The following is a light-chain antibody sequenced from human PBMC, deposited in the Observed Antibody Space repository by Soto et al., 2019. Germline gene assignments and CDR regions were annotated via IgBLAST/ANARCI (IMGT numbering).Light chain of an antibody. V-gene: IGKV3-20*01. CDR3: QQYGSSPPYT. CDR2: GAS. J-gene: IGKJ2*01. CDR1: QSVSSSY. Sequence: EIVLTQSPGTLSLSPGERATLSCRASQSVSSSYLAWFQQKPGQAPRLLIYGASGRATGIPDRFRGSGSGTDFTLTISRLEPEDFAVYYCQQYGSSPPYTFGQGTKLEIK.